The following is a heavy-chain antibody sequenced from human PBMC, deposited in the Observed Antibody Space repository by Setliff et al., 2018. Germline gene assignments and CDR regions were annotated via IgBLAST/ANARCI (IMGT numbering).Heavy chain of an antibody. CDR2: ISWNSGSI. Sequence: PGGSLRLSCAASGFTFSNYAMHWVRQAPGKGLEWVSGISWNSGSIGYADSVKGRFTISRDNAKNSLYLQMNSLRAEDMALYYCAKDYDSSGYPRYYFDYWGQGTLVTVSS. CDR3: AKDYDSSGYPRYYFDY. CDR1: GFTFSNYA. V-gene: IGHV3-9*03. D-gene: IGHD3-22*01. J-gene: IGHJ4*02.